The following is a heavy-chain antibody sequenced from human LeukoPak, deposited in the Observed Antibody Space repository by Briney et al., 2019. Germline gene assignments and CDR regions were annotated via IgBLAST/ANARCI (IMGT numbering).Heavy chain of an antibody. V-gene: IGHV3-23*01. D-gene: IGHD3-22*01. CDR1: GFTFSSSA. Sequence: PGGSLRLSCAASGFTFSSSAMSWARQAPGEGLEWVSAISNNGGYTYYADSVQGRFTISRDNAKNSPFLQMNSLRAEDTAVYYCTTETHITMIVFGGYWGQGTLVTVSS. CDR2: ISNNGGYT. J-gene: IGHJ4*02. CDR3: TTETHITMIVFGGY.